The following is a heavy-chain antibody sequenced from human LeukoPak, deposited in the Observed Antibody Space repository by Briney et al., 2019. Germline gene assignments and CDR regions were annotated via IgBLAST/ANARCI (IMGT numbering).Heavy chain of an antibody. V-gene: IGHV3-64*01. CDR1: GFTFSNYA. J-gene: IGHJ3*02. CDR2: ISRNGGST. D-gene: IGHD4-17*01. CDR3: ARVGDIDAFDI. Sequence: GGSMRLSCAASGFTFSNYAIHWVRQAPGKGLEYVSAISRNGGSTYYANSVKGRFTISRDNSKNTLFLQMGSLRAEDMAVYYCARVGDIDAFDIWGQGTMVTVSS.